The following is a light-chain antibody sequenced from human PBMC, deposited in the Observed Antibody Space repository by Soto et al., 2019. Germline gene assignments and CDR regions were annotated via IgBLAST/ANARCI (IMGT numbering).Light chain of an antibody. V-gene: IGLV2-14*01. CDR2: EVS. Sequence: QSALTQSPSASASPGQSVTISCTGSSGDVGAYNYVSWYQHHPGKAPKVVIYEVSNRPSGVSNRFSASKSGNTASLTISGLQAEDEADYYCASYTAINTWVFGGGTKLTVL. CDR1: SGDVGAYNY. J-gene: IGLJ3*02. CDR3: ASYTAINTWV.